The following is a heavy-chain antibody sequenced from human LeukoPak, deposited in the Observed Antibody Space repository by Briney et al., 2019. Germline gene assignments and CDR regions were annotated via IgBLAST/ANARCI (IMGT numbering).Heavy chain of an antibody. CDR1: GGSISSSSYY. J-gene: IGHJ3*02. D-gene: IGHD2-2*01. Sequence: SGTLSLTCTVSGGSISSSSYYWGWIRQPPGKGLEWIGSIYYSGSTYYSPSLKSRVTISVDTSKNQFSLKLSSVTAADTAVYYCVGYQLLKGAFDIWGQGTMVTVSS. V-gene: IGHV4-39*01. CDR2: IYYSGST. CDR3: VGYQLLKGAFDI.